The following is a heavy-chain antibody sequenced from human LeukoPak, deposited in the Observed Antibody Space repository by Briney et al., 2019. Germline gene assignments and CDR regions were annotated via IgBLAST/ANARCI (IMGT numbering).Heavy chain of an antibody. J-gene: IGHJ4*02. Sequence: PETPSLTCTVSGGSISSSSYYWGWIRQPPGKGLEWIGRIYYSGSTYYNPSLKSRVTISVDTSKNQFSLKLSSVTAADTAVYYCARLSRGITIFGPLDYWGQGTLVTVSS. D-gene: IGHD3-3*01. CDR3: ARLSRGITIFGPLDY. V-gene: IGHV4-39*01. CDR2: IYYSGST. CDR1: GGSISSSSYY.